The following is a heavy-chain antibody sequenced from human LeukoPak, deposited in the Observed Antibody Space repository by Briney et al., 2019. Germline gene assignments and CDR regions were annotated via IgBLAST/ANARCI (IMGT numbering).Heavy chain of an antibody. Sequence: GGSLRLSYAPSGFTFSSYAMSWVRQAPGKGLEWVAVISGGGSGTYYADSVKGRFTISRDNSKNTLYLQMNSLRADDTAVYFCAKDSSSSNYYYGLDVWGQGTTVTVSS. CDR2: ISGGGSGT. CDR3: AKDSSSSNYYYGLDV. D-gene: IGHD6-13*01. CDR1: GFTFSSYA. V-gene: IGHV3-23*01. J-gene: IGHJ6*02.